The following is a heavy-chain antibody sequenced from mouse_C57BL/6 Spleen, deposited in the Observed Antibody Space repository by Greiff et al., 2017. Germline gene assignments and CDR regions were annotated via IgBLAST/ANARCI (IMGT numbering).Heavy chain of an antibody. CDR2: IWSDGST. CDR1: GFSLTSFG. Sequence: QVQLKQSGPGLVAPSQSLSITCTVSGFSLTSFGVHWVRQPPGKGLEWLVVIWSDGSTTYNSALKSRLSISNDNSNSQVILKMNRLQTDGTAMYSGARQLRPVGAYAMDYWGQGTSVTVSS. D-gene: IGHD1-1*01. J-gene: IGHJ4*01. CDR3: ARQLRPVGAYAMDY. V-gene: IGHV2-6-1*01.